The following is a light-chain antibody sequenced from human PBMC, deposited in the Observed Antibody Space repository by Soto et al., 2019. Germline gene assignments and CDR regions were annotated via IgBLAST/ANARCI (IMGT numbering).Light chain of an antibody. J-gene: IGKJ5*01. CDR2: GAY. CDR3: QQRSSWPPIT. Sequence: EIVLTQSPGTLSLSPGERAPLSCRASQSVTNSYLVWYQQKPGQSPRLLIYGAYFRATGIPDRFSGSGSGTDFTLTISSLEPEDFAVYYCQQRSSWPPITFGQGTQLEIK. CDR1: QSVTNSY. V-gene: IGKV3D-20*02.